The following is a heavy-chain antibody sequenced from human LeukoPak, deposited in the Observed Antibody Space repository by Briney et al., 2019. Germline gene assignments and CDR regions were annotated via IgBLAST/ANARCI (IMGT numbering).Heavy chain of an antibody. CDR1: GYTFTSYG. Sequence: ASVKVSCKASGYTFTSYGITWVRQAPGQGLEWMGWISAYNGNTNYAQKLQGRVTLTTDTSTSTAYMELRSLRSDDTAVYYCARASRSSSSRGFDYWGQGTLVPVSS. CDR3: ARASRSSSSRGFDY. J-gene: IGHJ4*02. V-gene: IGHV1-18*01. CDR2: ISAYNGNT. D-gene: IGHD6-6*01.